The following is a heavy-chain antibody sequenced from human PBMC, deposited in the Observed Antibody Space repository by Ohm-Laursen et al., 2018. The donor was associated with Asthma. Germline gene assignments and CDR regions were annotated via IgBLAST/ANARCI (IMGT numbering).Heavy chain of an antibody. CDR1: GYTFSRYS. D-gene: IGHD2-15*01. CDR2: ISTASSFI. J-gene: IGHJ6*02. CDR3: ARWILVDGMDV. Sequence: SLRLSCTASGYTFSRYSIHWVRQIPGKGLEWVASISTASSFIYYADSVRGRFTTSRDNAKNSLYLQMNSLRAEDTAVYYCARWILVDGMDVWGQGTTVTVSS. V-gene: IGHV3-21*01.